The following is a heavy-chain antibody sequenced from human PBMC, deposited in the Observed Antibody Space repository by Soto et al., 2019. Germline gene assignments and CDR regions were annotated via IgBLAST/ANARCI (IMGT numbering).Heavy chain of an antibody. Sequence: SETLSLTCTVSGGSISSYYWSWIRQPPGKGLEWIGYIYYSGSTNYNPSLKSRVTISVDTSKNQFSLKLSSVTAADTAVYYCARTDEREIPRPLYYYYGMDVWGQGTTVTVS. CDR2: IYYSGST. CDR3: ARTDEREIPRPLYYYYGMDV. CDR1: GGSISSYY. J-gene: IGHJ6*02. V-gene: IGHV4-59*01. D-gene: IGHD2-21*01.